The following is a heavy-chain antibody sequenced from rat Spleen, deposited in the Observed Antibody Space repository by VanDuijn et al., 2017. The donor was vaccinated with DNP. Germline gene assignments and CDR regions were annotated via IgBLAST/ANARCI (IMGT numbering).Heavy chain of an antibody. V-gene: IGHV5-31*01. J-gene: IGHJ4*01. Sequence: EVQLVESGGDLVQPGRSLKLSCVASGFTFNNYWMTWIRQVPGKGLEWVASITSSGGSTYYPDSVKGRFTISRDNAKNTLYLQRNSLRSEDTATYYCARDRVYYGYAMDAWGQGTSVTVSS. CDR1: GFTFNNYW. CDR2: ITSSGGST. CDR3: ARDRVYYGYAMDA. D-gene: IGHD1-6*01.